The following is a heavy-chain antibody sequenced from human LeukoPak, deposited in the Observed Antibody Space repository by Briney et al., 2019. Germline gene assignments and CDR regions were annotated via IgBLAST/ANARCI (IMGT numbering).Heavy chain of an antibody. CDR3: ARDSSGSY. J-gene: IGHJ4*02. Sequence: ETLSLTCAVYGGSFSGYYWSWIRQPPGKGLVWVSRINSDGSSTSYADSVKGRFSISRDNAKNTLYLQMNSLRAEDTAVYYCARDSSGSYWGQGTLVTVSS. V-gene: IGHV3-74*01. D-gene: IGHD6-19*01. CDR2: INSDGSST. CDR1: GGSFSGYY.